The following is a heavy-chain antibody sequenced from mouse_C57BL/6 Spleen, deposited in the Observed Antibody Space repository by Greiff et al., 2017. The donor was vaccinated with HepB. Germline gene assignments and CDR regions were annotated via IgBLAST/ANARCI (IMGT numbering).Heavy chain of an antibody. D-gene: IGHD1-1*01. Sequence: VQLQQSGTVLARPGASVKMSCKTSGYTFTSYWMHWVKQRPGQGLEWIGAIYPGNSDTSYNQKFKGKAKLTAVTAASTAYMELSSLTTEDSAVYYCTRPYYGSSLSWFAYWGQGTLVTVSA. V-gene: IGHV1-5*01. CDR2: IYPGNSDT. CDR3: TRPYYGSSLSWFAY. CDR1: GYTFTSYW. J-gene: IGHJ3*01.